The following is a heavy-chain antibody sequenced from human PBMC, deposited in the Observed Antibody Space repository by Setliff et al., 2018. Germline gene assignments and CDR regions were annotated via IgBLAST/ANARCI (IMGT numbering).Heavy chain of an antibody. CDR1: GGSISSATSY. CDR2: IYAIRST. D-gene: IGHD3-16*01. Sequence: PSETLSLTCIVSGGSISSATSYWNWIRQPAGKELEWIGRIYAIRSTNYNPSLKSRVTISLDTSNNQFSLRLSSVTAADTAVYFCARDYGPNDYWGQGSLVTVSS. V-gene: IGHV4-61*02. J-gene: IGHJ4*02. CDR3: ARDYGPNDY.